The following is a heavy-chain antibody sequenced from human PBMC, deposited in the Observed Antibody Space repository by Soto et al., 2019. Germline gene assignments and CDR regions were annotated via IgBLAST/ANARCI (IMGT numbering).Heavy chain of an antibody. V-gene: IGHV3-48*02. Sequence: EVQLVESGGGLVQPGGSLRLSCAASGFTFSSYSMNWVRQAPGKGLEWVSYISSSSSTIYYADSVKGRFTISRDNAKNSLYLQMNILRDEDTAVYYCARENYGDYLNWFDPWGQGTLVTVSS. CDR3: ARENYGDYLNWFDP. J-gene: IGHJ5*02. D-gene: IGHD4-17*01. CDR1: GFTFSSYS. CDR2: ISSSSSTI.